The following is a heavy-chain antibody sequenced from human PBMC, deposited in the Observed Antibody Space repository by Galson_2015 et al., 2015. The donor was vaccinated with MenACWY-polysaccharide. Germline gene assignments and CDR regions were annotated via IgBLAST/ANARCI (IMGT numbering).Heavy chain of an antibody. CDR1: F. Sequence: FWSWVRQPPGKGLEWIGEIYPSGSTHYNPSLKSRVTISVDKSKNQFSLKLSSVTAADTAVYYCASHIVGATTGLDYWGQGTLVTVSP. J-gene: IGHJ4*02. CDR2: IYPSGST. V-gene: IGHV4-4*02. D-gene: IGHD1-26*01. CDR3: ASHIVGATTGLDY.